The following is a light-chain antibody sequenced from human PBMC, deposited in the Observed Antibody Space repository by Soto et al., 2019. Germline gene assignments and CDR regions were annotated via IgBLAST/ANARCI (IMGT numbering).Light chain of an antibody. Sequence: SYELTQPLSVSVALGQTARITCGGNNIGSKGVHWYQQKPGQAPILVIYRDSSRPSEIPERFSGSNSGNTATLTISRAQAGDEADYFCQVWDSSTGVFGGGTKLTVL. J-gene: IGLJ2*01. CDR2: RDS. CDR1: NIGSKG. CDR3: QVWDSSTGV. V-gene: IGLV3-9*01.